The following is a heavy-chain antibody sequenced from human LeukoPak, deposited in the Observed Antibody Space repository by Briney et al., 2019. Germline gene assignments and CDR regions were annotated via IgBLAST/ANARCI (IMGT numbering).Heavy chain of an antibody. CDR2: ICHSGST. D-gene: IGHD5-24*01. J-gene: IGHJ4*02. CDR1: GGSLSSRNYC. V-gene: IGHV4-39*01. CDR3: ARHPPHEDGDKRGFDF. Sequence: SETLSLTCTVSGGSLSSRNYCWGWFRQSPGKGLEWIAYICHSGSTYYNPSLKSRVTISVDTSKSHFSLMLTSVSAADTAVYHCARHPPHEDGDKRGFDFWGQGTLVTVSS.